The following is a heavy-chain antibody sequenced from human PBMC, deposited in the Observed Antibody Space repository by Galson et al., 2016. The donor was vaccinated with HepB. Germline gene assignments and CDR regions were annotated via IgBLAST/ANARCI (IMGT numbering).Heavy chain of an antibody. J-gene: IGHJ4*02. CDR2: IDQFGNT. V-gene: IGHV4-4*02. Sequence: SETLSLTCAVSGASVSGPNWWTWVRQPPGKGLEWIGEIDQFGNTNYNPSLRSRVTISMDKSENQFSLILNFMTAADTAFYYYVRSDPESGNYHAYFDNWGQGVLVTVSS. CDR1: GASVSGPNW. D-gene: IGHD1-26*01. CDR3: VRSDPESGNYHAYFDN.